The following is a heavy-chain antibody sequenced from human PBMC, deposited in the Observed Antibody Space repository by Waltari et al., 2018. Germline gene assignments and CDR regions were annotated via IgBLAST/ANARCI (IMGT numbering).Heavy chain of an antibody. CDR1: GYTLTELS. J-gene: IGHJ6*02. Sequence: QVQLVQSGAEVKKPGASVKVSCKVSGYTLTELSMHWVRQAPGKGLEWMGGFDPEDGETSYAQKFQGRVTMTEYTSTDTAYMELSSLRSEDTAVYYCATRALDLGELFPYYGMDVWGQGTTVTVSS. CDR2: FDPEDGET. D-gene: IGHD3-16*01. V-gene: IGHV1-24*01. CDR3: ATRALDLGELFPYYGMDV.